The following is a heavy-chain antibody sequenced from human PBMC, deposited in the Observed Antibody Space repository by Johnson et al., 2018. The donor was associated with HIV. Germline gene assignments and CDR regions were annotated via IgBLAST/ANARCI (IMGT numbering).Heavy chain of an antibody. CDR1: GFTFSSYG. D-gene: IGHD6-13*01. V-gene: IGHV3-30*19. CDR2: ISYDGSNK. Sequence: QVQLVESGGGVVQPGGSLRLSCAASGFTFSSYGMHWVRQAPGKGLEWVAVISYDGSNKYYADSVKGRFTISRDNSKNTLYLQMNSLRAEDTAVYYCAREGAAAGPTDAFDIWGQGTRVTVSS. J-gene: IGHJ3*02. CDR3: AREGAAAGPTDAFDI.